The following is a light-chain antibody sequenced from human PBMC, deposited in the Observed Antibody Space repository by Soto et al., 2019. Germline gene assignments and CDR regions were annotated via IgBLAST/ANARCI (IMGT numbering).Light chain of an antibody. CDR3: SSYTSSSTRV. CDR2: DVS. CDR1: SSDVGFYNY. Sequence: QSVLTQPASVSGSPGQSITISCTGTSSDVGFYNYVSWYQHYPDKAPKLMIYDVSNRPSGVSNRFSGSKSGNTASLTISGLQAEDEADYYCSSYTSSSTRVFGGGTKLTVL. V-gene: IGLV2-14*03. J-gene: IGLJ3*02.